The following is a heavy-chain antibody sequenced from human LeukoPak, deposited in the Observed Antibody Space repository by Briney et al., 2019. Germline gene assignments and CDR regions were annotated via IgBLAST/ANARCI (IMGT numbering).Heavy chain of an antibody. Sequence: GASVKVSCKASGYTFTSYYMHWVRQAPGQGVEWMGIINPSGGSTIYAQKFQRRVTMTRDTSTSTVYMELSSLRSEDTAVYYCARDHYCSSTSCYEDYWGQGTLVTVSS. V-gene: IGHV1-46*01. CDR1: GYTFTSYY. J-gene: IGHJ4*02. CDR2: INPSGGST. CDR3: ARDHYCSSTSCYEDY. D-gene: IGHD2-2*01.